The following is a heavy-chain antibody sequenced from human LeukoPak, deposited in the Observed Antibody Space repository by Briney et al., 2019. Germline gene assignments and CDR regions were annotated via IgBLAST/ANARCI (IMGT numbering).Heavy chain of an antibody. J-gene: IGHJ4*02. Sequence: GGSLRLSCVASGFTFNSYAMSWVRQAPGKGLEWVSGISNNGGTADYADSVRGRFAISRDNSKSTVYLQMNSLRAEDTAVYYCGKTSGYSYDYWGQGILVTVSS. V-gene: IGHV3-23*01. D-gene: IGHD5-18*01. CDR2: ISNNGGTA. CDR3: GKTSGYSYDY. CDR1: GFTFNSYA.